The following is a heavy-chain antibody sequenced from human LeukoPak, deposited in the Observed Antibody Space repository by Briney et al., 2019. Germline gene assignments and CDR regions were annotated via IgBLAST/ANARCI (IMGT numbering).Heavy chain of an antibody. CDR3: ARLATVPG. J-gene: IGHJ1*01. V-gene: IGHV1-2*02. CDR1: GYTFTGYY. Sequence: GASVKVSCKASGYTFTGYYLHWVRQAPGQGLEWMGWIHPNSGDTNFAQRFQGRVTMTRDTSISTAYMELTSLRSDDTAVYYCARLATVPGWGQGTLVTVPS. D-gene: IGHD6-19*01. CDR2: IHPNSGDT.